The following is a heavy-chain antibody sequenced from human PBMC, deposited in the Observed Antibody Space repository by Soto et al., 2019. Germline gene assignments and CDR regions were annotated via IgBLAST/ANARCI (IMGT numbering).Heavy chain of an antibody. J-gene: IGHJ4*03. CDR2: IIPLFRTS. CDR1: GVTFSTSG. V-gene: IGHV1-69*01. CDR3: ARVSPSMCCGGNFDRLDSYFDS. Sequence: QVQLVQSGAEVKKPGSSLKVSCKTSGVTFSTSGISWVRQGPGQGLEWMGGIIPLFRTSKYARKFQGRVSFTADDSATTTYLEGGGRSSVDTAMYYCARVSPSMCCGGNFDRLDSYFDSWGQGSQVVVSS. D-gene: IGHD2-21*01.